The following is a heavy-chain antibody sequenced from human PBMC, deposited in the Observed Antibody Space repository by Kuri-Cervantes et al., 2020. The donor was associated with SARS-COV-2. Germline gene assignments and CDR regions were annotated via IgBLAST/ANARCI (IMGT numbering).Heavy chain of an antibody. V-gene: IGHV3-30*02. CDR2: IQYDGSNK. CDR3: ARDLRLFGVVNPSYFDC. J-gene: IGHJ4*02. Sequence: GESLRLSCAASGFTFSNYGMHWVRQAPGKGLEWVAFIQYDGSNKFYGDSLKGRFTISRDNAKNSLYLQMNSLTAEDTALYYCARDLRLFGVVNPSYFDCWGQGTLVTVSS. CDR1: GFTFSNYG. D-gene: IGHD3-3*01.